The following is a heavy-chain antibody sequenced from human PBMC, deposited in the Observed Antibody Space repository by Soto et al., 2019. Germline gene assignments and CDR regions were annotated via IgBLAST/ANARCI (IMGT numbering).Heavy chain of an antibody. J-gene: IGHJ3*01. V-gene: IGHV3-48*03. CDR3: AGEHVLMFASYDAFNV. CDR1: GFALETYD. CDR2: IATGGDRI. Sequence: EEQLVESGGDLVQPGGSLRLSCTSSGFALETYDMNWVRLAPGKDLEWISHIATGGDRIYYADSVKGRFTISRDNARNSLYLQMYSLRDDDTALYYCAGEHVLMFASYDAFNVWGQGTLVTVSS. D-gene: IGHD2-21*01.